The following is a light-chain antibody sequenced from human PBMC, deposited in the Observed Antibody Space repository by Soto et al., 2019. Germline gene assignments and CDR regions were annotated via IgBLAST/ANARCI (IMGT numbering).Light chain of an antibody. J-gene: IGLJ2*01. CDR2: SNN. CDR1: SSNIGRNT. CDR3: AAWDDSLNGYVV. Sequence: QSVLTQPPSASGTPGQRVTISCSGSSSNIGRNTVIWYQQLPGTAPKLLIYSNNQRPSGVPDRFSASKSGTSGSLAITGLQSADEADYYCAAWDDSLNGYVVFGGGTKVTVL. V-gene: IGLV1-44*01.